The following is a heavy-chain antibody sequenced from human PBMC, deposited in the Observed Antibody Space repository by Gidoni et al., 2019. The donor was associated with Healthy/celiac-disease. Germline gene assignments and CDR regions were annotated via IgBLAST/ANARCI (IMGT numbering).Heavy chain of an antibody. V-gene: IGHV1-69*01. CDR3: ARAGGDKYQLLLGYYYGMDV. CDR1: GGTFSSYA. CDR2: IIPIFGTA. J-gene: IGHJ6*02. Sequence: QVQLVQSGAEVKKPGYSVKVSCKASGGTFSSYAISWVRQAPGQGPEVMGGIIPIFGTANYAQKFQGRVTITADESTSTAYMELCSLRSEDTAVYYCARAGGDKYQLLLGYYYGMDVWGQGTTVTVSS. D-gene: IGHD2-2*01.